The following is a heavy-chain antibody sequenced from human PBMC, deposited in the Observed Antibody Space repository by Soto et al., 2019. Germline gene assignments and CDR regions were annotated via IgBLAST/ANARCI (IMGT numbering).Heavy chain of an antibody. J-gene: IGHJ4*02. CDR1: GGSVSNKTYY. D-gene: IGHD6-25*01. CDR3: ARTAAVPNTLRSRYFFDY. Sequence: SETLSLTCSVSGGSVSNKTYYWIWIRHPPGKRLEWIGYVYYSGTTNYNPSLKSRVTISVDLSKNQFSLRLSSVTTADTALYYCARTAAVPNTLRSRYFFDYWGQGTLVTVSS. V-gene: IGHV4-61*01. CDR2: VYYSGTT.